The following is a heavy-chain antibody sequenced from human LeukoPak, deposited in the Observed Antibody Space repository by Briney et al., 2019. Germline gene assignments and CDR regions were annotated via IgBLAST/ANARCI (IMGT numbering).Heavy chain of an antibody. V-gene: IGHV3-23*01. J-gene: IGHJ4*02. CDR1: GFTFSSYA. CDR2: ISGSGDNT. Sequence: GGSLRLSCAASGFTFSSYAMSWVRQAPGKRLEWVSGISGSGDNTYCADSVKGRFTISRDNSKNTLYVQVNSLGTEDTAAYYCAKGSYYNSSGSFYFDYWGQGTLVTVSS. D-gene: IGHD3-22*01. CDR3: AKGSYYNSSGSFYFDY.